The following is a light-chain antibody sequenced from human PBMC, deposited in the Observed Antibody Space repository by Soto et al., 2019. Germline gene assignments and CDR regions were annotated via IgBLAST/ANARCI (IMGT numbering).Light chain of an antibody. CDR1: QGISTY. CDR3: QQAYITPYT. V-gene: IGKV1-39*01. CDR2: TAS. J-gene: IGKJ2*01. Sequence: DIQVTQSPVSLSASVGDRVTITCRTSQGISTYLNWYQQKAGDAPRPLISTASDLENGVPSRFSGSGSGADFTLTISSLRPEDFATYYCQQAYITPYTFGQGTKLEI.